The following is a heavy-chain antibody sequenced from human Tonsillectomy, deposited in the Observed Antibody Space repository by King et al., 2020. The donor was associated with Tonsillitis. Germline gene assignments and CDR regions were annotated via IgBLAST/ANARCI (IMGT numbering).Heavy chain of an antibody. Sequence: VQLVQSGAEVKKPGASVKVSCKVSGYTLTELSMHWGRQAPGKGLGWMGGFDPEDGERIYAQKFQGRVTMTEDTSTDTPYMELSSLRSEDTAVYYCATARSDYYDSSGYFNDAFDIWGQGTMVTVSS. CDR1: GYTLTELS. CDR2: FDPEDGER. D-gene: IGHD3-22*01. V-gene: IGHV1-24*01. CDR3: ATARSDYYDSSGYFNDAFDI. J-gene: IGHJ3*02.